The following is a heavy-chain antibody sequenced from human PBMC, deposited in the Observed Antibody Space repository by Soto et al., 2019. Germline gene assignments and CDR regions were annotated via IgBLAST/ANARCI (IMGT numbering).Heavy chain of an antibody. CDR1: SGFTFSSHW. CDR2: INSDGTST. Sequence: GGSLRLSCAASSGFTFSSHWMHWVRQAPGKGLVWVSRINSDGTSTNYADSVKGRFTISRDNAKNTVYLQMNSLRVEDTAIYYWARGLFGSGYYFGVFWGKAPQVTVSS. V-gene: IGHV3-74*01. J-gene: IGHJ4*02. CDR3: ARGLFGSGYYFGVF. D-gene: IGHD3-3*01.